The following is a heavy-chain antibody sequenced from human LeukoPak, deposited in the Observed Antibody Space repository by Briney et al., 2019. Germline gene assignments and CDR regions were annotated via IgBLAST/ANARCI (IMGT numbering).Heavy chain of an antibody. D-gene: IGHD6-19*01. V-gene: IGHV3-7*01. CDR1: GFTFSSYW. J-gene: IGHJ4*02. Sequence: HPGGSLRLSCAASGFTFSSYWMSWVRQAPRKGLEWVANIKQDGSEKYYVDSVKGRFTISRDNAKNSLYLQMNSLRAEDTAVYYCASHEGYMRIAVAGTYFDYWGQGTLVTVSS. CDR2: IKQDGSEK. CDR3: ASHEGYMRIAVAGTYFDY.